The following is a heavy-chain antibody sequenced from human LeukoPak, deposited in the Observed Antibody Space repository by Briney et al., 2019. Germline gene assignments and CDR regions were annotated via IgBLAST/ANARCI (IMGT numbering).Heavy chain of an antibody. CDR1: GFTLSSYS. V-gene: IGHV3-21*04. CDR2: ISSSSSHI. J-gene: IGHJ4*02. D-gene: IGHD4-17*01. CDR3: ARSTGYGDYYFDY. Sequence: AGGSLRLSCAVSGFTLSSYSMNWVRQAPGKGLEWVSSISSSSSHIYYADSVKGRSTISRDNSKNTLYLQMNSLRAEDTAVYYCARSTGYGDYYFDYWGQGTLVTVSS.